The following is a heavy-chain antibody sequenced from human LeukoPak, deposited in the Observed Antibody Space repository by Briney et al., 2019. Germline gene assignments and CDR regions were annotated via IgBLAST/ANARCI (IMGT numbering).Heavy chain of an antibody. V-gene: IGHV4-39*07. CDR3: ASLRTSSWYYDY. Sequence: SETLSLTCTVSGGSISSDSYDWGWIRQPPGKGLEWIGSIYYSGTTYYNLSLKSRVTISVDTSKNQFSLKLSSVTAADTAVYYCASLRTSSWYYDYWGQGTLVTVSS. CDR1: GGSISSDSYD. D-gene: IGHD6-13*01. CDR2: IYYSGTT. J-gene: IGHJ4*02.